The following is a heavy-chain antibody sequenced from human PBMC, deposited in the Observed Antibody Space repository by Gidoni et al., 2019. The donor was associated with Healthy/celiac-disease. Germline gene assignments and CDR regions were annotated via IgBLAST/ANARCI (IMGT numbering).Heavy chain of an antibody. CDR3: ARVENSSGYYSLFDY. CDR2: IYHSGTT. V-gene: IGHV4-4*02. J-gene: IGHJ4*02. D-gene: IGHD3-22*01. Sequence: QVQLQESGPGLMEPTGTLSLTCAVPGGSISSRNWWSWVRQPPGKGLALIGVIYHSGTTNYNPALKSRVTISVDKSKNQFSLKLSSVTAADTAVYYCARVENSSGYYSLFDYWGQGTLVTVSS. CDR1: GGSISSRNW.